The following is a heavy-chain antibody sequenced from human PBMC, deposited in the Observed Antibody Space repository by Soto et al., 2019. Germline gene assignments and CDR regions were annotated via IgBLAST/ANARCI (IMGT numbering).Heavy chain of an antibody. CDR1: GFTFSSYA. J-gene: IGHJ4*02. CDR2: ISGSGGST. V-gene: IGHV3-23*01. Sequence: GGSLRLSCAASGFTFSSYAMSWVRQAPGKGLEWVSAISGSGGSTYYADSVKGRFTISRDNSMNTLYLQMNSLTAEDTAVYYCAILVGYCSSTSCYAGYWDYWGQGTLVTVSS. CDR3: AILVGYCSSTSCYAGYWDY. D-gene: IGHD2-2*01.